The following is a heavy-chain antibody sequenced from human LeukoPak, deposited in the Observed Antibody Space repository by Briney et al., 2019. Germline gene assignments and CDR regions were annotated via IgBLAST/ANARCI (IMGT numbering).Heavy chain of an antibody. CDR1: GGSLSSGGYY. Sequence: SSETLSLTCTVSGGSLSSGGYYWSWIRQPPGKGLEWIGYIYHSGSTYYNPSLKSRVTISVDRSKNQFSLKLSSVTAADTAVYYCARGGVGDYYFDYWGQGTLVTVSS. CDR3: ARGGVGDYYFDY. J-gene: IGHJ4*02. D-gene: IGHD2-21*02. V-gene: IGHV4-30-2*01. CDR2: IYHSGST.